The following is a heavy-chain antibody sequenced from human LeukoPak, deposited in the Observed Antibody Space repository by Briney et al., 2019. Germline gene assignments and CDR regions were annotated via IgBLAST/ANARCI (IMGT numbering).Heavy chain of an antibody. CDR3: ARGRENYSRAGFGY. Sequence: SETLSLTCAVYSGSFSAYYWSWIRQPPGKGLEWIGEINHSGSTNYNPSLESRVTVLVDKSKNQLSLKLRSVTAVDTAVYYCARGRENYSRAGFGYWAQGTLVTVSS. CDR2: INHSGST. CDR1: SGSFSAYY. J-gene: IGHJ4*02. D-gene: IGHD4-11*01. V-gene: IGHV4-34*01.